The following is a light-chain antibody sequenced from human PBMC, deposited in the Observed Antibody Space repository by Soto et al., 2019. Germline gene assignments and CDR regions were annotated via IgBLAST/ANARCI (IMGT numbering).Light chain of an antibody. V-gene: IGKV3-20*01. Sequence: EIVLTQSPGTLSLSPGERDTLSCRASQSVSSSYLAWYQQKPGQAPRLLIYGASSRATGIPDRFSGSGSGTDFTLTISRLEPEDFAVYYCQQYGSLFGPGTKVDIK. J-gene: IGKJ3*01. CDR3: QQYGSL. CDR1: QSVSSSY. CDR2: GAS.